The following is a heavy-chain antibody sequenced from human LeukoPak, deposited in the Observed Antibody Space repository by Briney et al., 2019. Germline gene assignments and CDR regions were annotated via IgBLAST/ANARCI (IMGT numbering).Heavy chain of an antibody. CDR3: ARDKVVGAAVDI. V-gene: IGHV3-21*01. CDR2: ISSSSSYI. D-gene: IGHD2-15*01. J-gene: IGHJ3*02. CDR1: GLPFSSFS. Sequence: GGSLSLSWAASGLPFSSFSRNWARKAPGKGLEWVSAISSSSSYIYYAVSVKGRFTISRDNAKNSLYLQMNSLRAEDTAVYYCARDKVVGAAVDIWGQGTMVTVSS.